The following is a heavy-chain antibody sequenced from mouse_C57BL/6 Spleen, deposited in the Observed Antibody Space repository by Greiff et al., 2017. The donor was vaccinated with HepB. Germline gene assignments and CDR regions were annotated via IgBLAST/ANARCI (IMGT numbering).Heavy chain of an antibody. D-gene: IGHD4-1*01. J-gene: IGHJ4*01. CDR1: GYTFTDYE. CDR3: TRDLTGTEYAMDY. V-gene: IGHV1-15*01. Sequence: QVQLQQSGAELVRPGASVTLSCKASGYTFTDYEMHWVKQTPVHGLEWIGAIDPETGGTAYNQKFKGKAILTADKSSSTAYMELRSLTSEDSAVYDCTRDLTGTEYAMDYWGQGTSVTVSS. CDR2: IDPETGGT.